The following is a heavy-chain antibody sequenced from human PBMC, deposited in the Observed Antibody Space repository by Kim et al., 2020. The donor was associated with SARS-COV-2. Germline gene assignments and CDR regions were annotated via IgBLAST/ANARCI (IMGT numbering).Heavy chain of an antibody. CDR3: VRDSMGGAFDI. V-gene: IGHV3-48*02. Sequence: GGSLRLSCATSGFTFSAYDMNWVRRAPGKGLEWLSFITKSSTTIYYADSVKGRFTISRDNAKNSLYLQMNSLRDEDTALYYCVRDSMGGAFDIWGQGTMVTVSS. J-gene: IGHJ3*02. CDR1: GFTFSAYD. CDR2: ITKSSTTI. D-gene: IGHD3-16*01.